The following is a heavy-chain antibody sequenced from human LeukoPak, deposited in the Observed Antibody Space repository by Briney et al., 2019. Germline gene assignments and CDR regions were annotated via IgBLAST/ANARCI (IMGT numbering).Heavy chain of an antibody. D-gene: IGHD3-10*01. CDR1: GYTFTSNY. J-gene: IGHJ4*02. CDR2: IAPSSGTP. CDR3: ARASGSSAVPFDY. V-gene: IGHV1-46*01. Sequence: ASVKVSCKASGYTFTSNYMHWVRQAPGQGLEWMGVIAPSSGTPSYAQKFQGRVTMTRDTSTSTLYMELSSLTSEDTAVYYCARASGSSAVPFDYWGQGTLVTVSS.